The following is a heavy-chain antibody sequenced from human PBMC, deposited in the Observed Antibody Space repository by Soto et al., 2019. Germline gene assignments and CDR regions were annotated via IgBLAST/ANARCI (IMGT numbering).Heavy chain of an antibody. CDR2: VNPASGDT. Sequence: ASVKVSCKASGYTFTSYDINWVRQATGQGLEWMGWVNPASGDTGYAQKFQGRVTMTRNTSIGTAYMELSSLRSEDTAVYYCARDLGGWPDYWGQGTLVTVSS. V-gene: IGHV1-8*01. D-gene: IGHD2-15*01. CDR1: GYTFTSYD. CDR3: ARDLGGWPDY. J-gene: IGHJ4*02.